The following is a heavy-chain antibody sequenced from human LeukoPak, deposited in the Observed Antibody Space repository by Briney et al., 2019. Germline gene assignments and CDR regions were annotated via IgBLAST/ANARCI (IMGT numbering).Heavy chain of an antibody. D-gene: IGHD4-17*01. CDR1: GGSISSYY. V-gene: IGHV4-59*08. CDR3: ARHRGGYGDYGPLRAFDI. Sequence: SETLSLTCTVSGGSISSYYWSWIRQPPGKGLEWIGYIYYSGSTNYNPSLKSRVTISVDTSKNQFSLKLSSVTAADTAVYYCARHRGGYGDYGPLRAFDIWGQGTMVTVSS. CDR2: IYYSGST. J-gene: IGHJ3*02.